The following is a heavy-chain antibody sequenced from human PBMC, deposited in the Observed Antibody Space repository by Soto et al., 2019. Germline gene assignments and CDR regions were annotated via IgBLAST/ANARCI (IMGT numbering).Heavy chain of an antibody. D-gene: IGHD1-26*01. CDR3: ARDAVGITTFFGYFDY. Sequence: QVQLVQSGGGVVQPGRSLRLSCEASGFNFRGYGMHWVRQAPGKGLEWVAITRHDGSNTYYADSVRGRFTISRDNSKNTLYLQMNSLRVEDTAVYYCARDAVGITTFFGYFDYWGQGTLITVSS. CDR2: TRHDGSNT. J-gene: IGHJ4*02. V-gene: IGHV3-33*01. CDR1: GFNFRGYG.